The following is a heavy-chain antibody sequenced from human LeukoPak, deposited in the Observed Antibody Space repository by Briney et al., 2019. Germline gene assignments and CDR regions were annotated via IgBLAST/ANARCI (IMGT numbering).Heavy chain of an antibody. CDR1: GGSIRSYY. D-gene: IGHD3-10*01. Sequence: PSETLSLTCTVSGGSIRSYYWNWIRQPPGKGLEWIGYNYYSGSTNYNPSLKSRVAISVDTSKDQFSLKLSPVTAADTAVYYCARDLSDYYGSGSYRPIDAFDIWGQGTMVTVSS. CDR2: NYYSGST. J-gene: IGHJ3*02. CDR3: ARDLSDYYGSGSYRPIDAFDI. V-gene: IGHV4-59*12.